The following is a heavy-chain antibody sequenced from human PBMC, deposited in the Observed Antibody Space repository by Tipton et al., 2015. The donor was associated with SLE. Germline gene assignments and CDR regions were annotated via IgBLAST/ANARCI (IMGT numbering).Heavy chain of an antibody. CDR2: ISYSGNT. CDR1: GGSISSSSYY. CDR3: ARDNGYSALFDY. D-gene: IGHD5-12*01. J-gene: IGHJ4*02. V-gene: IGHV4-39*07. Sequence: TLSLTCTVSGGSISSSSYYWGWIRQPPGKGLEWIGNISYSGNTYFNPSLKSRVTISVDTSKNQFSLKLSSVTAADTAVYYCARDNGYSALFDYWGQGTLVTVSS.